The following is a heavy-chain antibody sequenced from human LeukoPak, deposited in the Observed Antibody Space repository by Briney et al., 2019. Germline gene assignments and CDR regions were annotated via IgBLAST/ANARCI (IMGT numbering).Heavy chain of an antibody. V-gene: IGHV3-23*01. D-gene: IGHD6-6*01. CDR2: ISGSGGST. CDR1: GFTFSSYA. J-gene: IGHJ3*02. Sequence: PGGSLRLSCAASGFTFSSYAMSWVRQAPGKGLEWVSAISGSGGSTYYADSVKGRFTISRDNAKNSLYLQMNSLRAEDTALYYCARESVFRSAARPRNAFDIWGQGTMVTVSS. CDR3: ARESVFRSAARPRNAFDI.